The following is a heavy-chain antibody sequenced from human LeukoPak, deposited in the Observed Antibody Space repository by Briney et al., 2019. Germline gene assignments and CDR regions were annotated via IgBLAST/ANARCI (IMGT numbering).Heavy chain of an antibody. CDR3: ARDIGTSGWDDALDL. CDR1: GFTFSSHW. CDR2: IDSDASIT. D-gene: IGHD6-19*01. V-gene: IGHV3-74*01. Sequence: GGSLRLSYAASGFTFSSHWMHWVRQAPGKGLVWVSRIDSDASITSYADSVKGRFTISRGNARNTLYLQMNSLSAEDTAVYYCARDIGTSGWDDALDLWGQGTMVTVSS. J-gene: IGHJ3*01.